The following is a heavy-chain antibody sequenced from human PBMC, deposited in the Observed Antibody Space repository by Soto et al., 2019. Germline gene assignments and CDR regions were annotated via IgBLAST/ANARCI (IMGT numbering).Heavy chain of an antibody. CDR1: GFTFSSYS. Sequence: GGSLRLSCAASGFTFSSYSMNWVRQAPGKGLEWVSYISSSSSTIYYADSVKGRFTISRDNAKNSLYLQMNSLKDEDTAVYYCARRNKIAVAGKGNYYGMDVWGQGTTVTVSS. V-gene: IGHV3-48*02. J-gene: IGHJ6*02. CDR3: ARRNKIAVAGKGNYYGMDV. CDR2: ISSSSSTI. D-gene: IGHD6-19*01.